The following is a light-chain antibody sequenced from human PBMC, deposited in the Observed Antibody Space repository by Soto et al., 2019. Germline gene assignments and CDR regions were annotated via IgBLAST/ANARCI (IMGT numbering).Light chain of an antibody. CDR3: QQYNSYPWT. V-gene: IGKV1-5*01. J-gene: IGKJ1*01. CDR1: QSIGSW. CDR2: DAS. Sequence: HMTQSPSTLSASVGGRVSITCRASQSIGSWLAWYQQKPGKAPNLLIYDASSLESGVPSRFSGSGSGTEFTLTITSLQPDDFATYFCQQYNSYPWTFGQGTKVDIK.